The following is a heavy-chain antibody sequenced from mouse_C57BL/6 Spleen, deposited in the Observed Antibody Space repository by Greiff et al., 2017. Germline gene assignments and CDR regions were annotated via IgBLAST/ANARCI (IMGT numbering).Heavy chain of an antibody. CDR1: GFTFNTYA. V-gene: IGHV10-3*01. Sequence: EVQRVESGGGLVQPKGSLKLSCAASGFTFNTYAMHWVRQAPGKGLEWVARIRSKSSNYATYYADSVKDRFTISRDDSQSMLYLQMSNLKTEDTAMYYCVRDVDYDGYFDVWGTGTTVTVSS. D-gene: IGHD2-4*01. CDR3: VRDVDYDGYFDV. J-gene: IGHJ1*03. CDR2: IRSKSSNYAT.